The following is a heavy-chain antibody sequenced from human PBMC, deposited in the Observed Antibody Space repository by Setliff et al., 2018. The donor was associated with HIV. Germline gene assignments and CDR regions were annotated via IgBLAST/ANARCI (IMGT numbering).Heavy chain of an antibody. Sequence: PSETLSLTCTVSGGSISSYYWSWIRQPPGKGPEWIGYIYYSGSTNYNPSLKSRVTISVDTSKNQFSLKLSSVTAADTAVYYCARGGSSGWERGLGYYYYYYMDVWGKGTTVTVSS. CDR2: IYYSGST. D-gene: IGHD6-19*01. V-gene: IGHV4-59*01. J-gene: IGHJ6*03. CDR1: GGSISSYY. CDR3: ARGGSSGWERGLGYYYYYYMDV.